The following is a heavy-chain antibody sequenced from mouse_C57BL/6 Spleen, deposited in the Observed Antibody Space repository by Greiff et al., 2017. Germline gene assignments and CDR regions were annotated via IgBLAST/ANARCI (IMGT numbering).Heavy chain of an antibody. D-gene: IGHD1-1*01. J-gene: IGHJ2*01. CDR2: IYPGSGNT. CDR1: GYSFTSYY. Sequence: VQLQQSGPELVKPGASVKISCKASGYSFTSYYIHWVKQRPGQGLEWIGWIYPGSGNTKYNEKFKGKATLTADTSSSTAYMQLSSLTSEDSAVSYCARGLLRSFDYWGQGTTLTVSS. V-gene: IGHV1-66*01. CDR3: ARGLLRSFDY.